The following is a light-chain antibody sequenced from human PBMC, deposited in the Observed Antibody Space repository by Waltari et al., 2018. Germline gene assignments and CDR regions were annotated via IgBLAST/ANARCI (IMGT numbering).Light chain of an antibody. CDR2: AAS. Sequence: EIVLTQSPGTLSLSPGERATLSCRASQSISRYLAWYQQKPGQAPRLLIYAASSRATGIPDRFSGSGSGTDFSLTISRLEPEDFAVYYCQNHERLPAMFGQGTKGEIK. CDR1: QSISRY. CDR3: QNHERLPAM. J-gene: IGKJ1*01. V-gene: IGKV3-20*01.